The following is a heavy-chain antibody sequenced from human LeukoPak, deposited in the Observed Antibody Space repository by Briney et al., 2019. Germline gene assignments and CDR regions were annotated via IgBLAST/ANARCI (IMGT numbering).Heavy chain of an antibody. CDR1: GFTFSSYA. CDR3: AKEGVPAAIRRGWFDP. J-gene: IGHJ5*02. CDR2: ISGNGGST. V-gene: IGHV3-23*01. Sequence: GGSLRLSCAASGFTFSSYAMNWVRQAPGKGLEWVSGISGNGGSTYYADSVKGRFTISRDNSKNTLYLQMNSLRAEDTAVYYCAKEGVPAAIRRGWFDPWGQGTLVTVSS. D-gene: IGHD2-2*01.